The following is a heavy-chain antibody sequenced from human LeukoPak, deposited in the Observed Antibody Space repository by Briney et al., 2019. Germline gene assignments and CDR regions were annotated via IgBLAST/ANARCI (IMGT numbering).Heavy chain of an antibody. J-gene: IGHJ5*02. Sequence: GASVKVSCKASGGTFSSYAISWVRQAPGQGLEWMGGIIPIFGTANYAQKFQGRVTITRDTSASTAYMELSSLRSEDTAVYYCARGRYYYDSSGYYRRNWFDPWGQGTLVTVSS. CDR2: IIPIFGTA. CDR3: ARGRYYYDSSGYYRRNWFDP. V-gene: IGHV1-69*05. CDR1: GGTFSSYA. D-gene: IGHD3-22*01.